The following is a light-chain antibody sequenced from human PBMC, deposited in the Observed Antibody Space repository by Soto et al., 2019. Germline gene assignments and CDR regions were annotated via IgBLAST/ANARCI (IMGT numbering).Light chain of an antibody. V-gene: IGKV3-20*01. Sequence: EIVLTQSPGTLSFSPGERATLSCRASHSVSSSYLAWYQQKPGQAPRLLIYGASSWATGIPDRFSGSGSGTDFTLTISRLEPEDFAVYYCQQYGSSPPITFGQGTRLEIK. CDR1: HSVSSSY. CDR3: QQYGSSPPIT. J-gene: IGKJ5*01. CDR2: GAS.